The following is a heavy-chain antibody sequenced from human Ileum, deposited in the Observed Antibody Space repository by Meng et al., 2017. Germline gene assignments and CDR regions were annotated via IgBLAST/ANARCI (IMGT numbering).Heavy chain of an antibody. CDR3: ARWQQCLVNNWFDP. V-gene: IGHV4-4*03. Sequence: QGEVGESGPELVDPRGSVYVTCAAAGSSISGDEWWGWGHQSPGKGVWWIGKNNQTGNTNYTPALTGRVTLSLDKSKNQFSLNLNSVTAADTAIYYCARWQQCLVNNWFDPWGQGILVTVSS. CDR1: GSSISGDEW. D-gene: IGHD6-13*01. CDR2: NNQTGNT. J-gene: IGHJ5*02.